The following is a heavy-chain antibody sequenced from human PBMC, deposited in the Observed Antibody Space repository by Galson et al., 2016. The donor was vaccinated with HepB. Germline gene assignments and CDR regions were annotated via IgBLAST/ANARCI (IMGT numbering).Heavy chain of an antibody. Sequence: SLRLSCAAFGFTFSRYWMSWVRQAPGKGPAWVANIKEDGSDKHHVDSVKGRFTISRDNAKNSLFLHMNSLRVEDTAVYYCAREIPGQISFGMDVWGLGTTVTVSS. J-gene: IGHJ6*02. CDR3: AREIPGQISFGMDV. V-gene: IGHV3-7*03. D-gene: IGHD2-2*01. CDR1: GFTFSRYW. CDR2: IKEDGSDK.